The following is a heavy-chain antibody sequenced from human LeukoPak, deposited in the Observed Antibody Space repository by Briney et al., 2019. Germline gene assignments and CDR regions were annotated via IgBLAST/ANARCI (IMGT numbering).Heavy chain of an antibody. V-gene: IGHV1-69*05. CDR3: ARTVAAAGLPDAFDI. CDR2: IIPIFGTA. CDR1: GGTFSSYA. Sequence: SVKVSCKASGGTFSSYAISWVRQAPGQGLEWMGGIIPIFGTANYAQKFQGRVTITTDESTSTAYMELSSLRSEDTAVYYCARTVAAAGLPDAFDIWGQGTMVTVSS. D-gene: IGHD6-13*01. J-gene: IGHJ3*02.